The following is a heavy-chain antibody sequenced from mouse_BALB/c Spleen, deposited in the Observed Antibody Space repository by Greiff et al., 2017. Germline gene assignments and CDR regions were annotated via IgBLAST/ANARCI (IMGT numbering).Heavy chain of an antibody. D-gene: IGHD1-1*01. CDR2: IYPGSGST. V-gene: IGHV1-77*01. CDR1: GYTFTDYV. J-gene: IGHJ4*01. Sequence: QVHVKQSGPELVKPGASVKMSCKASGYTFTDYVISWVKQRTGQGLEWIGEIYPGSGSTYYNEKFKGKATLTADKSSNTAYMQLSSLTSEDSAVYFCARLGTTVVATNAMDYWGQGTSVTVSS. CDR3: ARLGTTVVATNAMDY.